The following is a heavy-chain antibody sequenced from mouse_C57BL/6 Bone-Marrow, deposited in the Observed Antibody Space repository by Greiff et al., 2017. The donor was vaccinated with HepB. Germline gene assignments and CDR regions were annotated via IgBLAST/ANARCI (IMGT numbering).Heavy chain of an antibody. CDR1: GYAFTNYL. Sequence: VQLQESGAELVRPGTSVKVSCKASGYAFTNYLIEWVKQRPGQGLEWIGVINPGSGGTNYNEKFKGKATLTADKSSSTAYMQLSSLTSEDSAVYFCARKGRYGSSLFDYWGQGTTLTVSS. V-gene: IGHV1-54*01. CDR2: INPGSGGT. D-gene: IGHD1-1*01. CDR3: ARKGRYGSSLFDY. J-gene: IGHJ2*01.